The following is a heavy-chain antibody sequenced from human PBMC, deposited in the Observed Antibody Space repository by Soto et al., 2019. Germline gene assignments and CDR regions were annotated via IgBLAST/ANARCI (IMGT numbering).Heavy chain of an antibody. CDR1: GYSFTSYW. CDR2: IYPGDSDT. CDR3: ARLRGYYDFWSGYSYGMGV. J-gene: IGHJ6*02. Sequence: GESLKISCKGSGYSFTSYWIGWVRQMPGKGLEWMGIIYPGDSDTRYSPSFQGQVTISADKSISTAYLQWSSLKASDTAMYYCARLRGYYDFWSGYSYGMGVWGQGTTVTVSS. D-gene: IGHD3-3*01. V-gene: IGHV5-51*01.